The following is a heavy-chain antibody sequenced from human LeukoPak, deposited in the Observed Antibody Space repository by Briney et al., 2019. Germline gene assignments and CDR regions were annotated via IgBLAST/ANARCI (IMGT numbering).Heavy chain of an antibody. CDR2: INHSGSS. D-gene: IGHD3-22*01. CDR3: ARGFDYYDSSGSPFDY. CDR1: GGSLSGYY. Sequence: PSETLSLTCGVYGGSLSGYYWTWIRQPPGKGLEWIGEINHSGSSDYNPSLKSRVTISVDTSKNQFSLKLSSVTAADTAVYYCARGFDYYDSSGSPFDYWGQGTLVTVSS. J-gene: IGHJ4*02. V-gene: IGHV4-34*01.